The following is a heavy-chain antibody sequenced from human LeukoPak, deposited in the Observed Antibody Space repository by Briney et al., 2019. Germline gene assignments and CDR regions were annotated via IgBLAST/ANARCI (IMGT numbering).Heavy chain of an antibody. CDR2: ISYDGSNK. CDR3: ARDNYDSSGPYYFDY. CDR1: GFTFSSYA. J-gene: IGHJ4*02. D-gene: IGHD3-22*01. V-gene: IGHV3-30*04. Sequence: GGSLRLSCAASGFTFSSYAMHWVRQAPGKGLEWVAVISYDGSNKYYADSVKGRFTISRDNSKNTLYLQMNSLRAEDTAVYYCARDNYDSSGPYYFDYWGQGTLVTVSS.